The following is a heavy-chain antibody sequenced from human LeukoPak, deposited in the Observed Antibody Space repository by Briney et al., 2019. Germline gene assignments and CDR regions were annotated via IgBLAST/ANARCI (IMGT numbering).Heavy chain of an antibody. CDR2: MNPNSAIT. CDR3: ARVGFAAAGAIDY. V-gene: IGHV1-8*01. Sequence: ASVKVSCKSSGYTFTSYDINWVRQASGQGLEWMGWMNPNSAITGYAQKFQGRVTMTRDPSTSTAYMELSGLTSEDTGVYYCARVGFAAAGAIDYWGQGTLVTVSS. J-gene: IGHJ4*02. CDR1: GYTFTSYD. D-gene: IGHD6-13*01.